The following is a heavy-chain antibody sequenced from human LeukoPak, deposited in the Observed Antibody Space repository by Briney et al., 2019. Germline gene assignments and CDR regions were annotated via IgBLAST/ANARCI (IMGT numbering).Heavy chain of an antibody. CDR1: GVTFSSYE. J-gene: IGHJ4*02. CDR3: ASSSWYALDY. D-gene: IGHD6-13*01. V-gene: IGHV3-48*03. Sequence: PGGSLRLSCAASGVTFSSYEMNWVRQAPGKGLEWISYISSSGSTMYYADSGKRRFTISRDNAKNSLYLQMNSLSAEDTAIYYCASSSWYALDYWGQGPLVTVSS. CDR2: ISSSGSTM.